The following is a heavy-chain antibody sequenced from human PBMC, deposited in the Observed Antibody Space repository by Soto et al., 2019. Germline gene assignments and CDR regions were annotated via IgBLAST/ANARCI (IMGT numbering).Heavy chain of an antibody. CDR1: GFTFSSYG. V-gene: IGHV3-33*01. J-gene: IGHJ3*01. CDR2: IWYDGSNK. CDR3: ARDKGYCSGGSCYSVGFDF. Sequence: QVQLVESGGGVVQPGRSLRLSCAASGFTFSSYGMHWVRQAPGKGLEWVAVIWYDGSNKYYADSVKGRFTISRDNSKNTLYLQMNSLRAEDTAVYYCARDKGYCSGGSCYSVGFDFWGQGTMVTVSS. D-gene: IGHD2-15*01.